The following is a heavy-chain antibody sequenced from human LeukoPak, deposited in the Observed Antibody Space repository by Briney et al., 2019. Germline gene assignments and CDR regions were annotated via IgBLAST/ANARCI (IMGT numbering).Heavy chain of an antibody. D-gene: IGHD6-13*01. CDR3: ARDGQQLVRSWFDP. Sequence: ASVKVSCKASPDTFTRYGITWVRQAPGQGLEWMGWINTNTGNPTYAQGFTGRFVFSLDTSVSTAYLQISSLKAEDTAVYYCARDGQQLVRSWFDPWGQGTLVTVSS. V-gene: IGHV7-4-1*02. CDR1: PDTFTRYG. J-gene: IGHJ5*02. CDR2: INTNTGNP.